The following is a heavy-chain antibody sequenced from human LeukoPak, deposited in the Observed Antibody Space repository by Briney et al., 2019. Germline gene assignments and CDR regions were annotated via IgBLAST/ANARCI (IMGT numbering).Heavy chain of an antibody. CDR1: GGSFSGYY. J-gene: IGHJ5*02. V-gene: IGHV4-34*01. CDR2: INHSGST. CDR3: ARLTLDTAMAPNWFDP. Sequence: SSETLSLTCAVYGGSFSGYYWNWIRQPPGKGLEWIGEINHSGSTNYNPSLKSRVTISVDTSKNQFSLKLSSVTAADTAVYYCARLTLDTAMAPNWFDPWGQGTLVTVSS. D-gene: IGHD5-18*01.